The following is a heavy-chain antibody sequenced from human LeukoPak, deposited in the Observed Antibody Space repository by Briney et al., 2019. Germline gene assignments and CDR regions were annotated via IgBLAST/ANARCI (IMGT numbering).Heavy chain of an antibody. J-gene: IGHJ4*02. Sequence: SETLSLTCTVSGDSISGSGCYWAWIRQSPRKGLEWIASIHSGGTTYYNPSFQSRVTISVDTSNNQFSLRLSSVTAADTALYYCARTYSSVQGAYYWGQGALVTVSA. CDR2: IHSGGTT. CDR3: ARTYSSVQGAYY. CDR1: GDSISGSGCY. D-gene: IGHD6-19*01. V-gene: IGHV4-39*07.